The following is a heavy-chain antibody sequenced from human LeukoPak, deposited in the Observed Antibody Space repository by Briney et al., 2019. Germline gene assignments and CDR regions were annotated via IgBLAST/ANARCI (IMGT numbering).Heavy chain of an antibody. Sequence: PSETLSLTCAVSGGSISSSNWWSWVRQPPGKGLEWIGEIYHSGSTNYNPSLKSRVTISVDKSKNQFSLKVISATAADTAVYYCARGFAGGSSPLFDDWGQGTLVTVSS. CDR3: ARGFAGGSSPLFDD. CDR1: GGSISSSNW. D-gene: IGHD2-15*01. J-gene: IGHJ4*02. V-gene: IGHV4-4*02. CDR2: IYHSGST.